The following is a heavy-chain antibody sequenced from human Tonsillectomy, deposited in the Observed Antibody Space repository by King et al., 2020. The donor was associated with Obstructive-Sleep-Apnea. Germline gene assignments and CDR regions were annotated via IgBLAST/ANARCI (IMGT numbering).Heavy chain of an antibody. Sequence: VQLVESGGGLVKPGGSLRLSCAASGVTFSAYSMNWVRQAPGKGREWVSSISICSYIYYADSVKGRFTISRDNAKNSLYLQMNSLRAEDTAVYYCARDYGTYMDVWGQGTTVTVSS. J-gene: IGHJ6*02. CDR2: ISICSYI. CDR3: ARDYGTYMDV. CDR1: GVTFSAYS. V-gene: IGHV3-21*01. D-gene: IGHD1-26*01.